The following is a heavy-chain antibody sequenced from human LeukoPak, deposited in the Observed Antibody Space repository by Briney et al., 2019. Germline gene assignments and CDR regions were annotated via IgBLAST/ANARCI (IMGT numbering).Heavy chain of an antibody. CDR1: GFTFSSYE. CDR2: ISSSGSTT. V-gene: IGHV3-48*03. D-gene: IGHD6-19*01. J-gene: IGHJ4*02. CDR3: ARIRTAVAGTGLYYFDY. Sequence: GGSLRLSCAASGFTFSSYEMNWGRQAPGKGLEWVSYISSSGSTTYYADSVKGRFTISRDNAKNSLYLQMNSLRAEDTAVYYCARIRTAVAGTGLYYFDYWGQGTLVTVSA.